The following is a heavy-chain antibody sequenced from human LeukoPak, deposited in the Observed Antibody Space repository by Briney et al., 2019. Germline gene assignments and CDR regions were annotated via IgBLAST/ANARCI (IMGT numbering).Heavy chain of an antibody. Sequence: ASVKVSCKASGGTFSSYAISWVQQAPGQGLEWMGGIIPIFGTANSAQKFQGRVTITADESTSTAYMELSSLRSEDTAVHYCARVGDSLPFDPWGQGTLVTVSS. V-gene: IGHV1-69*01. CDR2: IIPIFGTA. CDR1: GGTFSSYA. J-gene: IGHJ5*02. D-gene: IGHD3-16*01. CDR3: ARVGDSLPFDP.